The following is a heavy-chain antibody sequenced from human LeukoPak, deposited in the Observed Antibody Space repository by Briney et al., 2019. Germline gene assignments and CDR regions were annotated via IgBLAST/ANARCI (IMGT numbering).Heavy chain of an antibody. V-gene: IGHV3-23*01. Sequence: PGGSLRLSCAASGFTLSSYAMSWVRQAPGKGLEWVSTIRGSGGTTYYADSVKGRFTISRDNSKNTLYLQMNSLRAEDTAVYYCAKQGSGYDTGGYRDFWGQGTLVTVSS. D-gene: IGHD3-22*01. CDR1: GFTLSSYA. CDR2: IRGSGGTT. J-gene: IGHJ4*02. CDR3: AKQGSGYDTGGYRDF.